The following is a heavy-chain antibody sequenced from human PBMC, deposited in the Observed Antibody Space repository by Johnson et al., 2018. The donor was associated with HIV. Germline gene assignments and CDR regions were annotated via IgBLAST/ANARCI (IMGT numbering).Heavy chain of an antibody. Sequence: VQLVESGGGVVQPGGSLRLSCAASGFTFSSYAMSWVRQAPGKGLEWVSSINGDGSSTTYADSVKGRFTISRDNAKNTLYLQLNSLRDEDTAVYYCARAQLLPYDAFNLWGQGTMVTVSS. CDR1: GFTFSSYA. J-gene: IGHJ3*01. D-gene: IGHD3-10*01. V-gene: IGHV3-74*02. CDR3: ARAQLLPYDAFNL. CDR2: INGDGSST.